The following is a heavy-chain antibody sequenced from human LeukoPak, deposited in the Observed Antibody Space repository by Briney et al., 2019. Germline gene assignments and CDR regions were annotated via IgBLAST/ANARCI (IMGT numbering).Heavy chain of an antibody. J-gene: IGHJ4*02. CDR3: ARVGGGTSAGYNFHY. V-gene: IGHV4-39*01. D-gene: IGHD5-24*01. Sequence: PSETLSLTCTVSGGSISSSSYYWGWIRQPPGKGLEWIGSIYYSGSTYYNPSLKSRVTISVDTSKNQFSLKLSSVTAADTAVYYCARVGGGTSAGYNFHYWGQGTLVTVSS. CDR1: GGSISSSSYY. CDR2: IYYSGST.